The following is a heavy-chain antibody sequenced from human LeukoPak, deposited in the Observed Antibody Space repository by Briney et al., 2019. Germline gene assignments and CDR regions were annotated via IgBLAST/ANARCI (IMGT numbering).Heavy chain of an antibody. J-gene: IGHJ4*02. CDR1: VFTFSSYS. Sequence: GGSLRLSCAASVFTFSSYSMNWARQAPGKGLEWVATIKQDGSEKYYVDSVKGRFTISRDNAKNSLYLQMNSLRAEETAVYYCARDRNTDFWSGYYTNYCDYWGQGTLVTVSS. D-gene: IGHD3-3*01. V-gene: IGHV3-7*01. CDR3: ARDRNTDFWSGYYTNYCDY. CDR2: IKQDGSEK.